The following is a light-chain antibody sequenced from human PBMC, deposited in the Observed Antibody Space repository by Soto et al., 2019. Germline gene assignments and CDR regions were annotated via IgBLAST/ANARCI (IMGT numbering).Light chain of an antibody. CDR2: KAS. CDR1: QRISSW. V-gene: IGKV1-5*03. Sequence: GDTVTIPCRASQRISSWLAWYQQKPGKAPKVLMYKASTLKSGVPSRFSGSGSGTEFTLTISSLQPDDFATYYCQQYESYSATFGQGTKVEIK. J-gene: IGKJ1*01. CDR3: QQYESYSAT.